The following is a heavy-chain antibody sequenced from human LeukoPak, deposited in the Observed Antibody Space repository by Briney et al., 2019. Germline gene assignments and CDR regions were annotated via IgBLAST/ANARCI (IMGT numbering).Heavy chain of an antibody. CDR3: AKWRRGGWSLDY. J-gene: IGHJ4*02. Sequence: PGGSLRLSCAASGFTVSSNYMTWVRQAPGKWLEWVSVIYSGGGTYYANSVKGRFTISRDNFKNTLYLQMNSLRAEDTAVYYCAKWRRGGWSLDYWGQGTLVTVSS. D-gene: IGHD6-19*01. CDR2: IYSGGGT. V-gene: IGHV3-53*01. CDR1: GFTVSSNY.